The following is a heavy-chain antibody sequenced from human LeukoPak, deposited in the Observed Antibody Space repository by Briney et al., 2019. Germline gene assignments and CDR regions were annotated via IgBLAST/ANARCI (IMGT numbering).Heavy chain of an antibody. Sequence: ASVKVSCKASGYTFTSYGISWVRQAPGQGLEWMGWISAYNGNTNYAQKLQGRVTMTTDTSTSTAYMELRSLRSDDTAVYYCARILYYDSMGRLSDYWGQGTLVTVSS. CDR2: ISAYNGNT. J-gene: IGHJ4*02. V-gene: IGHV1-18*01. D-gene: IGHD3-22*01. CDR3: ARILYYDSMGRLSDY. CDR1: GYTFTSYG.